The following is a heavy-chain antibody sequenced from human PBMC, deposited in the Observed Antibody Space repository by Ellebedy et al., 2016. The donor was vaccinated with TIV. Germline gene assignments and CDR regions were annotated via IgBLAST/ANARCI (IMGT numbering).Heavy chain of an antibody. CDR2: VSSDGNIK. D-gene: IGHD1-26*01. Sequence: GESLKISCAASGFSFSTYVMHWDRRAPGKGLEWLALVSSDGNIKHYADSVKRRFTISRDNSKHTLTVDMNSLRPEDTAVYYCAKGATVLGSLVGSWGQGTLVSVSS. J-gene: IGHJ4*02. CDR3: AKGATVLGSLVGS. CDR1: GFSFSTYV. V-gene: IGHV3-30*18.